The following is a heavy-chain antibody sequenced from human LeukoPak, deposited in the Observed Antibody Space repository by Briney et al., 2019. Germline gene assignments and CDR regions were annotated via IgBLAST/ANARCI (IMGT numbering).Heavy chain of an antibody. J-gene: IGHJ6*04. D-gene: IGHD3-10*02. V-gene: IGHV3-30*04. Sequence: GGSLRLSCAASGFTFSTSAMHWVRQAPGKGLEWVAVIAYDGGNIFYAGSVKGRFTISRDNSKNTLYLQLNSLRAEDTAVYYCAELGITMIGGVWGKGTMVTISS. CDR3: AELGITMIGGV. CDR1: GFTFSTSA. CDR2: IAYDGGNI.